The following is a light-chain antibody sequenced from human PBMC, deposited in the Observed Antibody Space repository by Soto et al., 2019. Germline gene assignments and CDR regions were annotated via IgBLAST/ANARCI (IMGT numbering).Light chain of an antibody. CDR3: PPSYSTHPIP. J-gene: IGKJ5*01. CDR2: AAS. CDR1: QSISSY. V-gene: IGKV1-39*01. Sequence: DIHITHSPSSLSSSVGYIGTMTCLSSQSISSYLNWYQHKPGKAPKLLIYAASSLQSGVPSRFSGSGSGTDFTLTISSLQPEDFATYYCPPSYSTHPIPFGQRTRPAIK.